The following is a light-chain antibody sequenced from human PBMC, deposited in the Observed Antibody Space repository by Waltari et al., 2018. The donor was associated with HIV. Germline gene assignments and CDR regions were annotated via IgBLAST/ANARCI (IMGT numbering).Light chain of an antibody. CDR3: AAWDDRLDGPWV. CDR1: NSNIGIYT. V-gene: IGLV1-44*01. CDR2: DNN. J-gene: IGLJ3*02. Sequence: QSVLTQPPSASGAPGQTVTISCSGSNSNIGIYTVNWYQQFPGTAPKLLIYDNNHRPSGVPDRFSGSKSGSSSSLGIRVVQSEDEADYYCAAWDDRLDGPWVFGGGTKLTVL.